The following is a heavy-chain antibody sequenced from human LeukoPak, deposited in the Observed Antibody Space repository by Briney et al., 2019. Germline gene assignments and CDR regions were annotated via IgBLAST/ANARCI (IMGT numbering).Heavy chain of an antibody. J-gene: IGHJ3*02. CDR1: GGIFSSYT. Sequence: SVKVSCKASGGIFSSYTISWVRQAPGHGLEWMGRIIPILGIANYPQKFQVRVTITAYKSTSTAYMELSSLRSEDTAVYYCASYGDYGGDAFDIWGQGTMVTVSS. CDR2: IIPILGIA. V-gene: IGHV1-69*02. CDR3: ASYGDYGGDAFDI. D-gene: IGHD4-17*01.